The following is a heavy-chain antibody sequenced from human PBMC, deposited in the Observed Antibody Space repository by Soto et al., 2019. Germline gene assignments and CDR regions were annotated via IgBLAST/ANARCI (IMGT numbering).Heavy chain of an antibody. CDR3: ARGGGIAARPSHFGY. CDR1: CGSFSGYY. Sequence: SETLSLTCAVYCGSFSGYYWSWIRQPPGKGLEWIGEINHSGSTNYNPSLKSRATISVDTSKNQFSLKLSSVTAADTAVYYCARGGGIAARPSHFGYWGQGTLVTAPQ. D-gene: IGHD6-6*01. J-gene: IGHJ4*02. CDR2: INHSGST. V-gene: IGHV4-34*01.